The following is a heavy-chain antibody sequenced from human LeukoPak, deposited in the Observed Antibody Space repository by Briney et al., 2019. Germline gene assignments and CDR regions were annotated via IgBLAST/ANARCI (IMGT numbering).Heavy chain of an antibody. V-gene: IGHV1-69*04. D-gene: IGHD4-17*01. CDR1: GGTFSSYA. Sequence: SVKVSCKASGGTFSSYAISWVRQAPGQGLEWMGRIIPIFGIASYAQKFQGRVTITADKSTSTAYMELSSLRSEDTAVYYCARDSLRPLRGYGMDVWGQGTTVTVSS. CDR3: ARDSLRPLRGYGMDV. J-gene: IGHJ6*02. CDR2: IIPIFGIA.